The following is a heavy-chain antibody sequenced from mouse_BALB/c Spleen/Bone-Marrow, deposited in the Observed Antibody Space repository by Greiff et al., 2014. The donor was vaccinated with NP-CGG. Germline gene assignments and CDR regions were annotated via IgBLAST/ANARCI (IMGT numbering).Heavy chain of an antibody. CDR2: INPYNGDT. V-gene: IGHV1-20*02. J-gene: IGHJ4*01. Sequence: EVQLQQSGPELVKPGASVKISCKASGYSFTGYFMNWVMRSHGKSLEWIGCINPYNGDTFYNQKFKGKATLTVDKSSSTAHMELRSLASEDSAVYYCARGGLLRAMDYWGQGTSVTVSS. D-gene: IGHD2-3*01. CDR1: GYSFTGYF. CDR3: ARGGLLRAMDY.